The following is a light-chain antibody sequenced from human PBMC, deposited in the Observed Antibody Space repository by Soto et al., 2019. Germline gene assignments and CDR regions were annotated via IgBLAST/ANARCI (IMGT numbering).Light chain of an antibody. Sequence: DIQMTQSPSSLFASVGDSVTITCRASQTITTYLNWYRQKPGKAPKLLIYAASSLQSGVPSRFSGSGSGTEFTLTISSLQPDDFATYYCQHYNSYSEAFGQGTKVDIK. CDR1: QTITTY. CDR3: QHYNSYSEA. CDR2: AAS. J-gene: IGKJ1*01. V-gene: IGKV1-16*01.